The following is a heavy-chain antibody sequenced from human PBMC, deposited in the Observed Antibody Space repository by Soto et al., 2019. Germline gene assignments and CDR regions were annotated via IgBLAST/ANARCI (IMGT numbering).Heavy chain of an antibody. CDR1: GGSISSYY. V-gene: IGHV4-59*01. CDR2: MYYSGST. D-gene: IGHD3-22*01. Sequence: LSLTCTVSGGSISSYYWSWIRQPPGKGLEWIGYMYYSGSTNYNPSLKSRVTISVDTSKNQFSLKLSSVTAADTAVYYCGGKNYDSSGYFDYWGQGTMVTVSS. J-gene: IGHJ4*02. CDR3: GGKNYDSSGYFDY.